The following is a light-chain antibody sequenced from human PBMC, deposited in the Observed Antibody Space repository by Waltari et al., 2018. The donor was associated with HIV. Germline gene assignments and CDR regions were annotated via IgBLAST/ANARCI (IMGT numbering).Light chain of an antibody. Sequence: QSALTQPPSASGSLGQSVTISCTGSRSALGAYDSASWFQQHPRSAPKLLLYDVTRRPSTVSDRFSGSRSGSTAFLTVAGLQPDDEATYFCSSYGDSLRVLFGGGTNVTVL. J-gene: IGLJ3*02. CDR1: RSALGAYDS. CDR2: DVT. CDR3: SSYGDSLRVL. V-gene: IGLV2-8*01.